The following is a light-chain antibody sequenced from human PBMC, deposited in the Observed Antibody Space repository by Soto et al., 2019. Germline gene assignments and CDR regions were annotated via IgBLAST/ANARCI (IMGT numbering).Light chain of an antibody. V-gene: IGKV3-20*01. J-gene: IGKJ1*01. Sequence: EIVLTQSPGTLSLAPGERATLSCRASQSISSRYLGWYQQRFGQAPRLLIYDASNRATGIPARFSGSGSGTDFTLTISRLEPEDFAVYYCQQYGSSGTFGQGTKVDVK. CDR3: QQYGSSGT. CDR1: QSISSRY. CDR2: DAS.